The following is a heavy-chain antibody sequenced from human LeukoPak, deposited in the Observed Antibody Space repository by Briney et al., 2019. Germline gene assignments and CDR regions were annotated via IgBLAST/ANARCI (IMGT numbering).Heavy chain of an antibody. J-gene: IGHJ4*02. CDR3: ATSRGSWPDYFDY. CDR1: GFTFSSYE. D-gene: IGHD6-13*01. CDR2: ISTSGSTI. V-gene: IGHV3-48*03. Sequence: GGSLRLSCAASGFTFSSYEMNWVRQAPGKGLDWVSYISTSGSTIYYADSVKGRFTISRDNAKNSLYLQMNSLRAEDTAVYYCATSRGSWPDYFDYWGQGTLVTVSS.